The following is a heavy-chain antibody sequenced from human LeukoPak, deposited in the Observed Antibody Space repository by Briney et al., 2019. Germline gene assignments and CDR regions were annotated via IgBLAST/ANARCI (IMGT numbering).Heavy chain of an antibody. V-gene: IGHV3-23*01. CDR3: AKVYGSGSYSYDAFDI. CDR1: GFTFSSYA. CDR2: ISGSGGSI. D-gene: IGHD3-10*01. J-gene: IGHJ3*02. Sequence: GGSLRLSCAASGFTFSSYAMSWVRQAPGKGLEWVSAISGSGGSIYYADSVKGRLTISRDNSKNTLYLQMNSLRAEDAAVYYCAKVYGSGSYSYDAFDIWGQGTMVTVSS.